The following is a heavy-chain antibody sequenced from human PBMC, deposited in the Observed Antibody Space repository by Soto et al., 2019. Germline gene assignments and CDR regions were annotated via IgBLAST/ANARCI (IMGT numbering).Heavy chain of an antibody. Sequence: TSETLSLTCTVSGGSISSGGYYWSWIRQHPGKGLEWIGYIYYSGSTYYNPSLKSRVTISVDTSKNQFSLKLSSVTAADTAVYYCARLQGSYSLGWFDPWGQGTLVTVPS. D-gene: IGHD3-16*02. CDR3: ARLQGSYSLGWFDP. CDR1: GGSISSGGYY. J-gene: IGHJ5*02. V-gene: IGHV4-31*03. CDR2: IYYSGST.